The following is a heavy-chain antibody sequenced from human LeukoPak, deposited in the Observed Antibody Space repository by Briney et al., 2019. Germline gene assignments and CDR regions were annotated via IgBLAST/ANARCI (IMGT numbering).Heavy chain of an antibody. Sequence: PSETLSLTCTVSGGSISSSSYYWGWIRQPPGKGLEWIGSIYYSGSTYYNPSLKSRVTISVDTSKNQFSLKLSSVTAADTAVYYCARAPLYYGSGSYYEFDYWGQGTLVTVSS. CDR2: IYYSGST. CDR3: ARAPLYYGSGSYYEFDY. V-gene: IGHV4-39*07. CDR1: GGSISSSSYY. J-gene: IGHJ4*02. D-gene: IGHD3-10*01.